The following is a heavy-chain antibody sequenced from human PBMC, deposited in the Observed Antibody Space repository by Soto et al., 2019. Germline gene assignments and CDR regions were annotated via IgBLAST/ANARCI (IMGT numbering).Heavy chain of an antibody. Sequence: QVQLVESGGGLVKPGGSLRLSCAASGFTFSDYYMSWIRQAPGKGLEWVSYISSSSSYTNYADSVKGRFTISRDNAKNSLYRQMNSRRAGDTAVYYCARDRDRGGYSGSDGGQGPLVTFS. V-gene: IGHV3-11*06. CDR1: GFTFSDYY. D-gene: IGHD5-12*01. J-gene: IGHJ4*02. CDR3: ARDRDRGGYSGSD. CDR2: ISSSSSYT.